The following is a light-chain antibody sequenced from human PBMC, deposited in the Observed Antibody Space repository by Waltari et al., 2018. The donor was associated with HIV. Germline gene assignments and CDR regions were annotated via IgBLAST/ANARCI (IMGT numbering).Light chain of an antibody. CDR2: GNY. J-gene: IGLJ3*02. Sequence: QSVVTQPPSVSGTPGQTVTISCSGSTSNIGIKTVNWYQHLPGTAPKRLIYGNYQRPSGVPDRFSVSKSGTSASLAISGLQSEDEADYYCASWDASLNGWVFGGGTKLTVL. CDR1: TSNIGIKT. V-gene: IGLV1-44*01. CDR3: ASWDASLNGWV.